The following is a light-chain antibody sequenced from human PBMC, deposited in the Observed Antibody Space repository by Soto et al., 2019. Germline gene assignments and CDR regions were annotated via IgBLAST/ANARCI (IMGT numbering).Light chain of an antibody. CDR3: QQYNDSFPT. CDR2: KAS. Sequence: DIQMTQSPSTLSASVGDRVTISCRASQNIKTWLAWYKQQPGKAPQLLIYKASSLESGVPSRFSGSGSGTDFTLTISSLRPDDFVTFYCQQYNDSFPTFGQGTKVEIK. V-gene: IGKV1-5*03. J-gene: IGKJ1*01. CDR1: QNIKTW.